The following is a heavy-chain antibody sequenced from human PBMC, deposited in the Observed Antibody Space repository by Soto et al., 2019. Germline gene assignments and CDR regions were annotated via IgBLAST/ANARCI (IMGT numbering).Heavy chain of an antibody. D-gene: IGHD4-17*01. V-gene: IGHV3-23*01. CDR1: GFTFSSYA. Sequence: EVQLLESGGGLVQPGGSLRLSCAASGFTFSSYAMSWVRQAPGKGLEWVSAISGSGGSTHYADSVKGRFTISRDNSKNTLYLQMTGLSAEDPAVYYCAKHHVNHYGDYVQGGGVDYWGQGTLVTVSS. CDR2: ISGSGGST. J-gene: IGHJ4*02. CDR3: AKHHVNHYGDYVQGGGVDY.